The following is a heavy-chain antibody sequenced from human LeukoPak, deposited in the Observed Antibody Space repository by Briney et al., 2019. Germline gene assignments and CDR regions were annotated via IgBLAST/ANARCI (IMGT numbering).Heavy chain of an antibody. V-gene: IGHV4-39*01. D-gene: IGHD2-2*01. J-gene: IGHJ5*02. Sequence: SETLSLTCTVSGGSISSRSYYWGWIRQPPGKGLEWIGSIYYSGSTYYNPSLKSRVTISVDTSKNQFSLKLSSVTAADTAVYYCARPIVVVPAAAGWFDPWGQGTLVTVSS. CDR3: ARPIVVVPAAAGWFDP. CDR2: IYYSGST. CDR1: GGSISSRSYY.